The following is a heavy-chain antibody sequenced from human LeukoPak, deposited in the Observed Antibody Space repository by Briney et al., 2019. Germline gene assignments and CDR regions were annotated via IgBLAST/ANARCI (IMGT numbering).Heavy chain of an antibody. J-gene: IGHJ4*02. CDR3: AREAPGSGAIDY. CDR1: GASSSHYY. D-gene: IGHD1-14*01. V-gene: IGHV4-59*01. Sequence: PSETLSLTCTFSGASSSHYYWTWIRQPPGKGLEWIGYIYYTGTTNYNPSLKSRVTLSIDTSKNQFSLKVTSVTAADTAVYYCAREAPGSGAIDYWGQETLVTVSS. CDR2: IYYTGTT.